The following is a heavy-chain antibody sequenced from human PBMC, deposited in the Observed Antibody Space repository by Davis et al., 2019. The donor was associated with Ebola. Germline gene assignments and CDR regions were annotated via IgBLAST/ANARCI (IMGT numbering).Heavy chain of an antibody. J-gene: IGHJ4*02. Sequence: GESLKISCAASGFTFSSHAMVWVRQAPGKGLEWLSGISGGGHSTYYANSVRGRFTVSRDSSKNTLYLQMNILRAEDTAIYYCAKDALVTSAIRGYFDYWGQGALVTVSS. CDR2: ISGGGHST. CDR3: AKDALVTSAIRGYFDY. V-gene: IGHV3-23*01. CDR1: GFTFSSHA. D-gene: IGHD1-26*01.